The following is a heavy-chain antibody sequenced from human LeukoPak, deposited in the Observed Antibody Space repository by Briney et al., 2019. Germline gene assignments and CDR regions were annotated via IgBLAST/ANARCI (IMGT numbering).Heavy chain of an antibody. CDR3: ASHPGDYWFGYLQL. D-gene: IGHD3-10*01. CDR1: GLTFSNYW. CDR2: IKQDGTDK. Sequence: GGSLRLSCAASGLTFSNYWMTWIRQAPGKGLEWVANIKQDGTDKYYVDSVKGRFTISRDNAKSSLYLQMNSLRIEDTAVYYCASHPGDYWFGYLQLWGQGTLVTVSS. V-gene: IGHV3-7*01. J-gene: IGHJ4*02.